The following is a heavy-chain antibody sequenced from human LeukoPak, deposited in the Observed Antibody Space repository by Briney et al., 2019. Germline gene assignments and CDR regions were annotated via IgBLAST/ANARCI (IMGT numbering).Heavy chain of an antibody. Sequence: GGSLRLSCAASGFTFSSFEMNWVRQAPGKGLEWVSYITSSGRTIYYADSVKGRFTISRDNAKNSLHLQMNSLRAEDTAVYYCARSGRDGYNWDAFDIWGQGTMVTISS. CDR3: ARSGRDGYNWDAFDI. CDR2: ITSSGRTI. CDR1: GFTFSSFE. V-gene: IGHV3-48*03. J-gene: IGHJ3*02. D-gene: IGHD5-24*01.